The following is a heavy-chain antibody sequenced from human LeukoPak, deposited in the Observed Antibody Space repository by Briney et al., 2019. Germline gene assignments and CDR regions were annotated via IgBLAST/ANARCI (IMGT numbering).Heavy chain of an antibody. CDR1: GFTFSSYA. CDR2: FSGSDGTT. Sequence: PGGSLRLSCAASGFTFSSYAMSWVRQAPGKGLEWVSTFSGSDGTTYYADSVKGRFTISRDNSKNTVYLQMNSLRAEDTAVYYCARNIPVTRWGYWGQGTLVTVSS. D-gene: IGHD2-21*01. J-gene: IGHJ4*02. V-gene: IGHV3-23*01. CDR3: ARNIPVTRWGY.